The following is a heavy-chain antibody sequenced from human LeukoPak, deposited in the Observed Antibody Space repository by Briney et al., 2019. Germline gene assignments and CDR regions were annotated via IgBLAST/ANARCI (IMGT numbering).Heavy chain of an antibody. V-gene: IGHV1-18*01. CDR2: ISAYNGNT. J-gene: IGHJ6*02. Sequence: ASVKVSCKASGYTFTSYGISWVRQAPGQGLEWMGWISAYNGNTNYAQKLQGRVTMTTDTSTSTACMELRSLRSDDTAVYYCARVPYYDFWSGPRSMDVWGQGTTVTVSS. D-gene: IGHD3-3*01. CDR1: GYTFTSYG. CDR3: ARVPYYDFWSGPRSMDV.